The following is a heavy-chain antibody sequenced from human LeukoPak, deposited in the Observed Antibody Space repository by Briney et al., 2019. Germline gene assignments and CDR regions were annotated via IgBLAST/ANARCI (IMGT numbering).Heavy chain of an antibody. CDR3: ARVLDTAMVTLRGNYYYYYMDV. Sequence: ASVKVSCKASGYTFTGYYMHWVRQAPGQGLEWMGWINPNSGGTNYAQKFQGRVTMTRDTSISTAYMELSRLRSDDTAVYYCARVLDTAMVTLRGNYYYYYMDVWGKGTTVTVSS. CDR2: INPNSGGT. J-gene: IGHJ6*03. CDR1: GYTFTGYY. V-gene: IGHV1-2*02. D-gene: IGHD5-18*01.